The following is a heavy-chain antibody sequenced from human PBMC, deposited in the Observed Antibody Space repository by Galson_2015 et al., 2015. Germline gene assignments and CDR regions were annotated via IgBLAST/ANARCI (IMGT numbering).Heavy chain of an antibody. D-gene: IGHD2-21*02. CDR1: GKTLSEVS. Sequence: SVKVSCKVFGKTLSEVSIHWVRQVPGEGFEWMAGLDPESGETAYALKFRGRVTLTEDTFTDTAYMELSSLRSDDTAFYYCATDLPSIKVTDDDSWGQGTLVTVSS. J-gene: IGHJ4*02. V-gene: IGHV1-24*01. CDR2: LDPESGET. CDR3: ATDLPSIKVTDDDS.